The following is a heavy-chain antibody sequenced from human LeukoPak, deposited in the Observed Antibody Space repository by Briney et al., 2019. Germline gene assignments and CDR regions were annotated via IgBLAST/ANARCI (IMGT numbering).Heavy chain of an antibody. J-gene: IGHJ4*02. CDR2: ISAYNGNT. CDR3: ARVLESYCGGDCSFDY. D-gene: IGHD2-21*02. Sequence: GASVKVSCKASGYTFTSYGISWVRQAPGQGLEWMGWISAYNGNTNYAQKLQGRVTMTTDTSTSTAYMELRSLRSDDTAVYYCARVLESYCGGDCSFDYWGQGTLVTVSS. CDR1: GYTFTSYG. V-gene: IGHV1-18*01.